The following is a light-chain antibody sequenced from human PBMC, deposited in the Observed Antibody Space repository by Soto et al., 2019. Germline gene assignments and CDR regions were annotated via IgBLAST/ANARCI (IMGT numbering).Light chain of an antibody. Sequence: DIVMTQSPVTLSVSPGDRATLSCRASQRVGHNLAWFQQKPCQAPRLLIYGASAGATGIPDRFSGSGFGTEFTLTISSLQSEDLAVYYCQQYNNWPRTFGQGTKVEMK. CDR3: QQYNNWPRT. V-gene: IGKV3-15*01. CDR1: QRVGHN. CDR2: GAS. J-gene: IGKJ1*01.